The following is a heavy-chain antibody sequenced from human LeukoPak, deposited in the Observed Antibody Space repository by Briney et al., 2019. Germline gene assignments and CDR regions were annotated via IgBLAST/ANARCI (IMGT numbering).Heavy chain of an antibody. D-gene: IGHD3-22*01. CDR3: TREMVMIDY. J-gene: IGHJ4*02. CDR2: IKQDGSEK. Sequence: PGGSLRLSCAASGFTFSDYWVSWVRQAPGKGLEWVANIKQDGSEKYYVGSVKGRFTISRDNAKSSLYLQMNSLRAEDTAVYYCTREMVMIDYWGQGNLVTVSS. CDR1: GFTFSDYW. V-gene: IGHV3-7*03.